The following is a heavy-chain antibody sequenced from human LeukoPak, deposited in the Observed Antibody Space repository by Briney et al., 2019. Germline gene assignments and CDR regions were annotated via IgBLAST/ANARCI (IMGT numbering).Heavy chain of an antibody. J-gene: IGHJ4*02. CDR3: ARGDSVSVWGSYRYRGGYYFDY. V-gene: IGHV4-34*01. CDR1: GGSFSGYY. D-gene: IGHD3-16*02. CDR2: INHSGST. Sequence: SETLSLTCAVYGGSFSGYYWSWIRQPPGKGLEWIGEINHSGSTNYNPSLKSRVTISVDTSKNQFSLKLSSVTAADTAVYYCARGDSVSVWGSYRYRGGYYFDYWGQGTLVTVSS.